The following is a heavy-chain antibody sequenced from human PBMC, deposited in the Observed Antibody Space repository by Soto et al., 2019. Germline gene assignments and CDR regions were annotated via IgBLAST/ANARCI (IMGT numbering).Heavy chain of an antibody. CDR1: GFTFSSYG. J-gene: IGHJ4*02. Sequence: GGSLRLSCAASGFTFSSYGMHWVRQAPGKGLEWVAVISYDGSNKYYADSVKGRFTISRDNSKNTLYLQMNSLRAEDTAVYYCAKGLLWFGELLYFDYWGQGTVVTVSS. D-gene: IGHD3-10*01. CDR3: AKGLLWFGELLYFDY. V-gene: IGHV3-30*18. CDR2: ISYDGSNK.